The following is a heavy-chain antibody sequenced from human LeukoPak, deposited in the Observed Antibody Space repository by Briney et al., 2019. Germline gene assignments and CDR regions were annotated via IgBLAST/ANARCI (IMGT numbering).Heavy chain of an antibody. Sequence: GGSLRLSCAVSGFPFTNYAMSWVRQAPGKGLEWVAAVSGSGGATYYVDSVKGRFTISRANSKNTLFMQMNSLRAEDTAVYYCGKSGSRDWDYFEYWGQGTLVTASS. CDR1: GFPFTNYA. D-gene: IGHD6-19*01. CDR3: GKSGSRDWDYFEY. V-gene: IGHV3-23*01. J-gene: IGHJ4*02. CDR2: VSGSGGAT.